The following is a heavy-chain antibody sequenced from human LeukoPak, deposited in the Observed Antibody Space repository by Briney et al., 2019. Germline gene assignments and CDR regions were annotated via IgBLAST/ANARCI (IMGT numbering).Heavy chain of an antibody. V-gene: IGHV3-23*01. CDR1: GFIFSSYA. CDR2: ISGGGDNT. J-gene: IGHJ6*02. CDR3: ATPRSSYYYYGMDV. Sequence: PGGCLSLSCAASGFIFSSYAMSWVRRAPGKGLEWVSAISGGGDNTYYAASVKGRVTTTRDNSKNTLYLQMNSLRAEDTALYYCATPRSSYYYYGMDVWGQGTTVIVSS.